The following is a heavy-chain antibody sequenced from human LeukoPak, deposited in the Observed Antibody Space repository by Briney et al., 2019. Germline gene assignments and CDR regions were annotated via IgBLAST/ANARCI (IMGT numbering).Heavy chain of an antibody. CDR1: GYIFTTYN. J-gene: IGHJ3*02. V-gene: IGHV1-46*01. CDR3: ARPYDRSGYDAFDI. Sequence: ASVKVSCXASGYIFTTYNIHWVRQAPGQGLHWMGLVNPSTGGTTYAQKFQGRVSMTRDTSTSTLYVELSSLRFEDTAVYYCARPYDRSGYDAFDIWGQGTMVTVSS. D-gene: IGHD3-22*01. CDR2: VNPSTGGT.